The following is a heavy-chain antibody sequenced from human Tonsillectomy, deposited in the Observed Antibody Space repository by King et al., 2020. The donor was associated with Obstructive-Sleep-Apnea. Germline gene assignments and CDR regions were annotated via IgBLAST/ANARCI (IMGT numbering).Heavy chain of an antibody. D-gene: IGHD3-10*01. V-gene: IGHV4-39*07. CDR1: GGSISSSSYY. CDR3: ARVGNGAMVRGVIPINWFDP. CDR2: LYYSGCT. J-gene: IGHJ5*02. Sequence: QLQESGPGLVKPSETLSLTCTVSGGSISSSSYYWGWIRQPPGKGLEWIGGLYYSGCTYYNPSLQSRVHISVDTSKNQFSLKLSSGTAADTAVYSCARVGNGAMVRGVIPINWFDPWGQGTLVTVSS.